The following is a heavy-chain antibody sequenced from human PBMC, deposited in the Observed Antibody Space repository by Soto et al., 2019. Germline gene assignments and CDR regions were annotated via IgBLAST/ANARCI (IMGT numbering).Heavy chain of an antibody. V-gene: IGHV3-30*04. J-gene: IGHJ5*02. D-gene: IGHD6-25*01. CDR1: GFTFSHYA. Sequence: GGSLRLSCTASGFTFSHYALHWLRQTPGKGLEWVAYISYHGDTEKYADSVKGRFTISRDNYKKEVYLQMNSLRIEDTAVYYCARVGLNVFRAANDSYNWFEPWGQGTLVTVSS. CDR3: ARVGLNVFRAANDSYNWFEP. CDR2: ISYHGDTE.